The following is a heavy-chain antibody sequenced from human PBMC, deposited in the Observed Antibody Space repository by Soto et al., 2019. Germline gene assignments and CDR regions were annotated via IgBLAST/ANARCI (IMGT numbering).Heavy chain of an antibody. J-gene: IGHJ4*02. D-gene: IGHD3-22*01. CDR2: ISSSSSTI. V-gene: IGHV3-48*02. Sequence: PGGSLRLSCAASGFTFSSYSMNWLRQAPGKGLEWVSYISSSSSTIYYADSVKGRFTISRDNAKNSLYLQMNSLRDEDTAVYYCARVHYYDSSGYYYWGQGTLVTAPQ. CDR1: GFTFSSYS. CDR3: ARVHYYDSSGYYY.